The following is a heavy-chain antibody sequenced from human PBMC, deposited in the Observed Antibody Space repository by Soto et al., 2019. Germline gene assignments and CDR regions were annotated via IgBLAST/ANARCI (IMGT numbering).Heavy chain of an antibody. D-gene: IGHD4-17*01. V-gene: IGHV3-48*02. Sequence: EVQLVESGGGLVQPGGSLRLSCAASGFTFSSYYMNWIRQAPGTGLEWVSYISSSSRTILYADSVKGRFTISRDNAKNSRYLQMNSLREEDTAVYYCARGYGGNRPYWYFDLWGRGTLVTVSS. J-gene: IGHJ2*01. CDR1: GFTFSSYY. CDR2: ISSSSRTI. CDR3: ARGYGGNRPYWYFDL.